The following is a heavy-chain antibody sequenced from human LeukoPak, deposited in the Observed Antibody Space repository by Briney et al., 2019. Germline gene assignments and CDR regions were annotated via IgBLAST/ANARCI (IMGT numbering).Heavy chain of an antibody. CDR3: ARDRIVDRRGAFDI. Sequence: GGSLRLSCAASGFTFSSYSMNWVRQAPGKGLEWVSYISSSSSTIYYADSVKGRFTISRDNAKNSLYLQMNSLRAEDTAVYYCARDRIVDRRGAFDIWGQGTMVTVSS. V-gene: IGHV3-48*04. CDR2: ISSSSSTI. J-gene: IGHJ3*02. CDR1: GFTFSSYS. D-gene: IGHD3-22*01.